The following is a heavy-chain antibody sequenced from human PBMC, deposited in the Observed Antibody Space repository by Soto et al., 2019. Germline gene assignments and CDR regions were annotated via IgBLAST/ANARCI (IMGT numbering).Heavy chain of an antibody. CDR1: GFTFRSYA. CDR3: AKDFTTAGAFDI. Sequence: GGSLRLSCAASGFTFRSYAMGWVRQAPGKGLEWVSGISDSGGSTYYADSVKGRFTISRDSSENTLYLQMNSLRAEDTAVYYCAKDFTTAGAFDIWGQGTMVTVSS. J-gene: IGHJ3*02. CDR2: ISDSGGST. V-gene: IGHV3-23*01.